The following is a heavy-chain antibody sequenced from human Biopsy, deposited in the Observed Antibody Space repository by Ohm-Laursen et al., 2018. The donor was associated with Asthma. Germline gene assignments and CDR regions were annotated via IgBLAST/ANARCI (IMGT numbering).Heavy chain of an antibody. CDR3: ARGDSSGWSHYYFDY. J-gene: IGHJ4*02. V-gene: IGHV3-53*01. D-gene: IGHD6-19*01. CDR1: GFAVSRDY. CDR2: IYSGGTS. Sequence: GSLRLSCSASGFAVSRDYMFWVRQAPGKGLEWVSVIYSGGTSRTADSVRGRFTISRDFSKSTLHLQMHSLRVEDTAVYYCARGDSSGWSHYYFDYWGQGTLVTVSS.